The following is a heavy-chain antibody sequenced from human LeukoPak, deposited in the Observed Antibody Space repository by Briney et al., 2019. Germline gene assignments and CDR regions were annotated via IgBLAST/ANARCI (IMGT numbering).Heavy chain of an antibody. CDR1: VYTFTSYD. D-gene: IGHD3-3*01. J-gene: IGHJ6*03. V-gene: IGHV1-8*01. Sequence: ASVKVSCKSSVYTFTSYDINWVRQATGQGLEWMGWMDPNSGNTGYAQKFQGRVTMTRNTSISTAYMELSSLRSEDTAVYYCARTYYDFWSGLYYYYYMDVWGKGTTVTVSS. CDR2: MDPNSGNT. CDR3: ARTYYDFWSGLYYYYYMDV.